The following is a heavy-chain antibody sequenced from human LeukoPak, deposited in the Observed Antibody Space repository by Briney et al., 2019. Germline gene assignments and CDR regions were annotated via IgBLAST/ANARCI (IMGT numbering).Heavy chain of an antibody. J-gene: IGHJ4*02. V-gene: IGHV3-21*01. CDR1: GFTFSSYS. D-gene: IGHD4-17*01. CDR3: ARDLMTTVTTVDY. Sequence: GGSLRLSRAASGFTFSSYSMNWVRQAPGKGLEWASSISSSSSYIYYADSVKGRFTISRDNAKNSLYLQMNSLRAEDTAVYYCARDLMTTVTTVDYWGQGTLVTVSS. CDR2: ISSSSSYI.